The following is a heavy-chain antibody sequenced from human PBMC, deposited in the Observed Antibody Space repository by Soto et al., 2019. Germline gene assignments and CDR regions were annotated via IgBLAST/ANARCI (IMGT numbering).Heavy chain of an antibody. J-gene: IGHJ4*02. Sequence: SETLSLTCTVSGGSISSSSYYWGWIRQPPGKGLEWIGSIYYSGSTYYNPSLKSRVTISVDTSKNQFSLKLSSVTAADTAVYYCERRSGDYVGYYFDYWGQGTLVTVS. D-gene: IGHD4-17*01. CDR1: GGSISSSSYY. V-gene: IGHV4-39*01. CDR3: ERRSGDYVGYYFDY. CDR2: IYYSGST.